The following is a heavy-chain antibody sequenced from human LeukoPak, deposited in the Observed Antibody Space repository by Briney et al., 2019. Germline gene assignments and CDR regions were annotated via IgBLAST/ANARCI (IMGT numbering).Heavy chain of an antibody. V-gene: IGHV3-49*03. CDR1: GFTFGDYA. CDR2: IRSKAYGGTT. CDR3: TRGTMRQWLACHDY. D-gene: IGHD6-19*01. Sequence: PGGSLRLSCTASGFTFGDYAMSWFRQAPGKGLEWVGFIRSKAYGGTTENAASVKGRFTISRDDSKSIAYLQMNSLKTEDTAVYYCTRGTMRQWLACHDYWGQGTLVTVSS. J-gene: IGHJ4*02.